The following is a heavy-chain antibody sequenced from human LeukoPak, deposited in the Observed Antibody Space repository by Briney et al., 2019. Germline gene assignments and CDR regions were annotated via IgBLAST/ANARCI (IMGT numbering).Heavy chain of an antibody. CDR1: GFTFSSYA. J-gene: IGHJ4*02. CDR2: ISGSAGST. D-gene: IGHD4-17*01. CDR3: ANHKTLNGDHGLDY. Sequence: GGSLRLSCAASGFTFSSYAMSWVRQAPGKGLEWVSAISGSAGSTYHADSVKGRFTISRDNSKNTLFLQMNSLRAEDTAVYYCANHKTLNGDHGLDYWGQGSLVTVSS. V-gene: IGHV3-23*01.